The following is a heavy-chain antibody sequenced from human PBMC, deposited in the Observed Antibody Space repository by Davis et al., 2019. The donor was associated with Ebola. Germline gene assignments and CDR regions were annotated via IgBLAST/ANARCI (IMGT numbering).Heavy chain of an antibody. D-gene: IGHD3-3*01. CDR1: GYTFTTYG. CDR3: ARVGPTILGMILSQTVLDY. Sequence: AASVKVSCKASGYTFTTYGISWVRQAPGQGLEWMGWINTNNRNTDYSQKYQGRVTMTTDTSTSTAFMELRSLKSDDTAVYYCARVGPTILGMILSQTVLDYWGQGTLVTVSS. CDR2: INTNNRNT. J-gene: IGHJ4*02. V-gene: IGHV1-18*01.